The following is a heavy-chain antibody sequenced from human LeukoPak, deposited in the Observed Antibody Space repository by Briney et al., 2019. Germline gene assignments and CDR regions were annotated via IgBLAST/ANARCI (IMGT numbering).Heavy chain of an antibody. D-gene: IGHD3-16*02. V-gene: IGHV3-21*01. CDR3: ANSFGGVIAPEY. Sequence: GGSLRLSCAASGFTFSSSSMNWVRQAPGKGLEWVSSISGSSTYIYYADSVKGRFTISRVNAKKSLYLQMNSLRAEDTAVYYCANSFGGVIAPEYWGQGTLVTVSS. CDR1: GFTFSSSS. CDR2: ISGSSTYI. J-gene: IGHJ4*02.